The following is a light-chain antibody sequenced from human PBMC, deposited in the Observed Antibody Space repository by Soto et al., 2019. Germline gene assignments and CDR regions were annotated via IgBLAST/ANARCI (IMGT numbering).Light chain of an antibody. CDR2: DAS. CDR1: QSVSSY. J-gene: IGKJ3*01. CDR3: QQRSNWTLT. Sequence: EIVLTQSPATLSLSPGERATLSCRASQSVSSYLAWYKQKPGQAPRLLIYDASNRATGIPARFSGSGSGTDFTLTISSLEPEDFAVYYCQQRSNWTLTFGPGNKVDIK. V-gene: IGKV3-11*01.